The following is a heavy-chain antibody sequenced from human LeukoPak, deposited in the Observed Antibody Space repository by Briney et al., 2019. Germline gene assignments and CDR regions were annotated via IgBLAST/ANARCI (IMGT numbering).Heavy chain of an antibody. CDR3: AAVSDSSRWYGNGFDI. Sequence: SVKVSCKASGGTFSSYAISWVRQAPGQGLEWMGGIIPIFGTANYAQKFQGRVTITADESTSTAYMELSSLRSEDTDVYYCAAVSDSSRWYGNGFDIWGQGTMVTVSS. CDR2: IIPIFGTA. V-gene: IGHV1-69*13. CDR1: GGTFSSYA. D-gene: IGHD6-13*01. J-gene: IGHJ3*02.